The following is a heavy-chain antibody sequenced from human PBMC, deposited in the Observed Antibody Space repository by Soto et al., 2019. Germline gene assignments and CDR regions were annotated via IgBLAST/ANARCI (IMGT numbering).Heavy chain of an antibody. CDR2: ITYNGNI. CDR1: GYIFTNYG. J-gene: IGHJ4*01. CDR3: ARVEDYFDSSRYNY. Sequence: ASVKVSCKASGYIFTNYGFTWVRQAPGQGLEWMGWITYNGNINYAESLQGRVTMTTDTSTSTAYMELRSLRSDDTAVYYCARVEDYFDSSRYNYWGQGTLVTVSS. V-gene: IGHV1-18*01. D-gene: IGHD3-22*01.